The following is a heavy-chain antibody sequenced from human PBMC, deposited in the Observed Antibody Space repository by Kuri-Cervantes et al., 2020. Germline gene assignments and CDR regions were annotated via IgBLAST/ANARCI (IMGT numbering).Heavy chain of an antibody. V-gene: IGHV3-33*08. Sequence: LSLTCAASGFTFSSYGMHWVRQAPGKGLEWMAVTWYDGSNKYYADSVKGRFTISRDNSKNTLYLQMNSLRAEDTALYYCARGTLYCTNGVCYPFDYWGQGTLVTVSS. D-gene: IGHD2-8*01. J-gene: IGHJ4*02. CDR1: GFTFSSYG. CDR2: TWYDGSNK. CDR3: ARGTLYCTNGVCYPFDY.